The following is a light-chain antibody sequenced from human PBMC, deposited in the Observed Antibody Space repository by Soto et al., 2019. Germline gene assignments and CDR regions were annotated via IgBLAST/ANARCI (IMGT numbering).Light chain of an antibody. Sequence: EVVLTQSPATLSLSPGERATLSCRASQSVTNYLAWYQQKPGQAPRLLIYEASNRATGIPARFSGSGSWTDFTLTISNLEPEDFAVYYCQQRTYWPWTFGQGTKVDIK. J-gene: IGKJ1*01. V-gene: IGKV3-11*01. CDR2: EAS. CDR3: QQRTYWPWT. CDR1: QSVTNY.